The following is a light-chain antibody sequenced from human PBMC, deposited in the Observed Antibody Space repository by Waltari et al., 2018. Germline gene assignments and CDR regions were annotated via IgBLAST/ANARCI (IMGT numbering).Light chain of an antibody. CDR1: TSNIGSHT. Sequence: QSVLTQPPSASGTHGQKVTISCSGSTSNIGSHTVHWYQQLPGAAPKLLIFSNDQRPSGVPDRFSGSKSGTSASLAISGLQSEDEADYYCATWDDSLNGHVFGGGTKV. V-gene: IGLV1-44*01. J-gene: IGLJ2*01. CDR3: ATWDDSLNGHV. CDR2: SND.